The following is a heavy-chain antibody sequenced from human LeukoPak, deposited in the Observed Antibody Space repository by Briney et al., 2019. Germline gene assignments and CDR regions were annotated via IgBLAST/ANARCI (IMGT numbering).Heavy chain of an antibody. J-gene: IGHJ4*02. Sequence: GESLKISCKGSGVSFSSYWIAWVRQMPGKGLEWMGIIYPGDSDTRYSPSFQGQVTISADKSISTAYLQWSSLKASDTAIYYCARRAGSCSGGSCYSDHWGQGTLVTVSS. V-gene: IGHV5-51*01. CDR3: ARRAGSCSGGSCYSDH. CDR1: GVSFSSYW. D-gene: IGHD2-15*01. CDR2: IYPGDSDT.